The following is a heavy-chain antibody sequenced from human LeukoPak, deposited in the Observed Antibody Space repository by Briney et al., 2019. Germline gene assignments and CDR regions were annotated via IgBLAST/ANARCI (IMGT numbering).Heavy chain of an antibody. CDR1: GGPISSYY. CDR2: IYYSGST. CDR3: ARGITMVRGVIVLNWFDP. V-gene: IGHV4-59*01. D-gene: IGHD3-10*01. J-gene: IGHJ5*02. Sequence: SETLSLTCTVSGGPISSYYWSWIRQPPGKGLEWIGYIYYSGSTNYSPSLKSRVTISVDTSKNQFSLKLSSVTAADTAVYYCARGITMVRGVIVLNWFDPWGQGTLVTVSS.